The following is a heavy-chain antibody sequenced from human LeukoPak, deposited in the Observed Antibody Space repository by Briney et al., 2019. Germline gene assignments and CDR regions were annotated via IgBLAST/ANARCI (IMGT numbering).Heavy chain of an antibody. CDR1: GDSINSNSYY. Sequence: SETLSLICTVSGDSINSNSYYWGWIRQPPGKGLEWIGSIYYSGTTYYNPSLKSRVTISVDTSKNQFSLKLSFVTAADTAVYYCARLTAVTGIDYWGQGTLVTVSS. J-gene: IGHJ4*02. D-gene: IGHD4-11*01. CDR3: ARLTAVTGIDY. V-gene: IGHV4-39*01. CDR2: IYYSGTT.